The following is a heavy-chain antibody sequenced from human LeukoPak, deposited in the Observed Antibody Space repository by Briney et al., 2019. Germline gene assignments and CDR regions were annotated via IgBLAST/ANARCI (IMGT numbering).Heavy chain of an antibody. Sequence: SETLSLTCTVSGGSVSSGSYYWSWIRQPPGKGLEWIGYIYYSGSAKYNPSLKSRVSISVDTSKNQFSLKLTSVTAADTAVYYCARGFGDWGLSWFDPWGQGTLVTVSS. CDR1: GGSVSSGSYY. D-gene: IGHD3-10*01. CDR3: ARGFGDWGLSWFDP. CDR2: IYYSGSA. V-gene: IGHV4-61*01. J-gene: IGHJ5*02.